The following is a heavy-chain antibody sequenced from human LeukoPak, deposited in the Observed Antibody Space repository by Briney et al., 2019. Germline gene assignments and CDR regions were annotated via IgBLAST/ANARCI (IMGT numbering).Heavy chain of an antibody. D-gene: IGHD2-8*01. Sequence: GGSLRLSCAGSGFTFSSYATSWVRQAPGKGLEWVSAISDTGATTYDADSVKGRFTISRDSSRSTLYLQMNSLRAEDTALYYCAKDTSIGRYCTNGVCSPFDYWGQGTLVTVSS. CDR2: ISDTGATT. V-gene: IGHV3-23*01. CDR3: AKDTSIGRYCTNGVCSPFDY. CDR1: GFTFSSYA. J-gene: IGHJ4*02.